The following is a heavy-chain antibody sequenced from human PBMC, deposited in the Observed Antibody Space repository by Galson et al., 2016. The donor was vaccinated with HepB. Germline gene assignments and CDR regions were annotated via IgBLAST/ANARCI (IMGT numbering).Heavy chain of an antibody. V-gene: IGHV1-46*01. CDR1: GYTFTSYY. J-gene: IGHJ5*02. D-gene: IGHD2-2*01. CDR2: INPSGGST. CDR3: ARGRSPYGAVPVAMSP. Sequence: SVKVSCKASGYTFTSYYIHWVRQAPGQGLEWMGIINPSGGSTCYAQKFQGRVTVTTDTSTSTVYMEVSSLRSEDTAVYYCARGRSPYGAVPVAMSPWGQGTLVTVSS.